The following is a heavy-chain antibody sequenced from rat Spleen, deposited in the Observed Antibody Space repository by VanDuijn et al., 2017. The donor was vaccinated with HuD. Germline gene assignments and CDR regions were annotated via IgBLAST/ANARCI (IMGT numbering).Heavy chain of an antibody. CDR1: GFSLSNYG. D-gene: IGHD1-6*01. J-gene: IGHJ3*01. CDR3: ARWKYTTDWFAY. V-gene: IGHV2-13*01. CDR2: IWGNGDT. Sequence: QVQLKESGPGLVQPSQTLSLTCTVSGFSLSNYGVIWVRQPPGKGLEWMGVIWGNGDTNYNSALKSRLSISRDTSKSQVFLKMDSLQTEDTAMYFCARWKYTTDWFAYWGHGTLVTVSS.